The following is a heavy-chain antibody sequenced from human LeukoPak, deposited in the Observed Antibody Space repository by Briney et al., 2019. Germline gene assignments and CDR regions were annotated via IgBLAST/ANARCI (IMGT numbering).Heavy chain of an antibody. CDR3: ARNNIVVVPAANDYYYYYGMDV. CDR1: VCSFSSYA. CDR2: SILIFGRA. J-gene: IGHJ6*02. D-gene: IGHD2-2*01. V-gene: IGHV1-69*13. Sequence: SVKLSFKASVCSFSSYAISWVRQAPGQGLELMWGSILIFGRANYAQKFQGRVTITSVESKSTDYMELSSLRSEDTAVYYCARNNIVVVPAANDYYYYYGMDVWGQGTTVTVSS.